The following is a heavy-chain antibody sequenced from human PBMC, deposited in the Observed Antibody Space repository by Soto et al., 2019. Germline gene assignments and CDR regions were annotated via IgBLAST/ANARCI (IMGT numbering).Heavy chain of an antibody. D-gene: IGHD5-18*01. V-gene: IGHV3-53*01. J-gene: IGHJ4*02. CDR2: IYSGGST. CDR3: ARDTATGPFDY. CDR1: GFTVSSNY. Sequence: GSLRLSCAASGFTVSSNYMSWVRQAPGKGLEWVSVIYSGGSTYYADSVKGRFTISRDNSKNTLYLQMNSLRAEDTAVYYCARDTATGPFDYWGQGTLVTVSS.